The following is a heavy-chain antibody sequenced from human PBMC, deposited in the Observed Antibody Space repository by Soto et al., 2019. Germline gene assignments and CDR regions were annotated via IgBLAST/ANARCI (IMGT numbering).Heavy chain of an antibody. CDR3: ARDRVAGTYYYYYGMDV. V-gene: IGHV4-59*01. Sequence: SETLSLTCTVSGGSISSYYWSWIRQPPGKGLEWIGYIYYSGSTNYNPSLKSRVTISVDTSKNQFSLKLSSVTAADTAVYYCARDRVAGTYYYYYGMDVWGQGTTVTVSS. D-gene: IGHD6-19*01. CDR2: IYYSGST. J-gene: IGHJ6*02. CDR1: GGSISSYY.